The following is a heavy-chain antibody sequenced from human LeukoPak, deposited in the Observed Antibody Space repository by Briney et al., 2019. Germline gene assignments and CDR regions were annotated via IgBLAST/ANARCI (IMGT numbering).Heavy chain of an antibody. V-gene: IGHV3-30-3*01. CDR1: GFTFSSYA. J-gene: IGHJ4*02. Sequence: PGRSLRLSCAASGFTFSSYAMHWVRQAPGKGLEWVAVISYDGSNKYYADSVKGRFTISRDNSKNTLYLQMNSLRAEDTAEYYCARVAAAITPVDYWGQGTLVTVSS. D-gene: IGHD2-2*02. CDR2: ISYDGSNK. CDR3: ARVAAAITPVDY.